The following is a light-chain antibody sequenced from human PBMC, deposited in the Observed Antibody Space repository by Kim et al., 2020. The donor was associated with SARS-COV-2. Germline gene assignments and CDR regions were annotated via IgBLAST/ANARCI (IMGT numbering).Light chain of an antibody. Sequence: VALEQSVRITCQGDSLRSYYATRCQHKQGQAPILVIYGKNNRPSGIPDRFSGSSAGNTASLTITGTQTGDEADYECNSRETNDNVVLAGGTQLTV. J-gene: IGLJ2*01. CDR2: GKN. V-gene: IGLV3-19*01. CDR3: NSRETNDNVV. CDR1: SLRSYY.